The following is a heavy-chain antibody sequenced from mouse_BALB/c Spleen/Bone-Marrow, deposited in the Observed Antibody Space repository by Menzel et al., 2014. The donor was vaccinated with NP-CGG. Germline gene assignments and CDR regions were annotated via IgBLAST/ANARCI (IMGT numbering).Heavy chain of an antibody. CDR1: GFTFSDYG. CDR2: ISNLAYSI. Sequence: EVQRVESGGGLVQPGGSRKLSCAASGFTFSDYGMAWVRQAPGKGPEWVAFISNLAYSIYYADTVTGRFTISRENAKNTLYLEMSSLRSEDTAMYYCATIYYGNSYAMDYWGQGTSVTVYS. CDR3: ATIYYGNSYAMDY. J-gene: IGHJ4*01. D-gene: IGHD2-1*01. V-gene: IGHV5-15*02.